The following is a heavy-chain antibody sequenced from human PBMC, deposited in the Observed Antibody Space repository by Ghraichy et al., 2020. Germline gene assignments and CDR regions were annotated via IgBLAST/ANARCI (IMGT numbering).Heavy chain of an antibody. J-gene: IGHJ4*02. CDR1: GGSISSSSYY. CDR3: AREGLLWFGEKWAFDY. D-gene: IGHD3-10*01. V-gene: IGHV4-39*02. CDR2: IYYSGST. Sequence: SETLFLTCTVSGGSISSSSYYWGWIRQPPGKGLEWIGSIYYSGSTYYNPSLKSRVTISVDTSKNQFSLKLSSVTAADTAVYYCAREGLLWFGEKWAFDYWGQGTLVTVSS.